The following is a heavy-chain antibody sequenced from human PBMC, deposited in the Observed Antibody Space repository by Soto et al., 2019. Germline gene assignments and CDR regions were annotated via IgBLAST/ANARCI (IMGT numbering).Heavy chain of an antibody. V-gene: IGHV1-69*13. D-gene: IGHD2-21*02. CDR3: ASCYFGLYYYYGMDV. CDR2: IIPIFGTA. CDR1: GGTFSSYA. J-gene: IGHJ6*02. Sequence: SVKVSCKASGGTFSSYAISCVRQAPGQGLEWMGGIIPIFGTANYAQKFQGRVTITADESTSTAYMELSSLRSEDTAVYYCASCYFGLYYYYGMDVWGQGTTVTVSS.